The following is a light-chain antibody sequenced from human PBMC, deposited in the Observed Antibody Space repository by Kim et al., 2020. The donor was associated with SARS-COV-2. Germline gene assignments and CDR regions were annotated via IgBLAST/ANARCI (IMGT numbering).Light chain of an antibody. V-gene: IGLV3-1*01. CDR1: KLGDKY. CDR3: QAWDSSTEV. Sequence: SYELTQPPSVSVSPGQTASLTCSGDKLGDKYACWYQQKPGQSPVLVIYQDSKRPSGIPERFSGSNSGNTATLTISGTQAMDEADYYCQAWDSSTEVFGGGTQRTVL. CDR2: QDS. J-gene: IGLJ2*01.